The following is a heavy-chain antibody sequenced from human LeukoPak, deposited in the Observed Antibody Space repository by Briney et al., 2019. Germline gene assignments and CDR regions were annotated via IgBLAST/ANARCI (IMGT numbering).Heavy chain of an antibody. D-gene: IGHD7-27*01. CDR3: AHPGVLIPL. Sequence: GGSLRLSCVASGFTFSNYAMSWVRQAPGKGLEWVSAILGSGDSTYYADSVKGRFTISRGNSKNTVYLQMSSLRVEDTAVYYCAHPGVLIPLWGRGTLVTVSS. CDR2: ILGSGDST. J-gene: IGHJ4*02. V-gene: IGHV3-23*01. CDR1: GFTFSNYA.